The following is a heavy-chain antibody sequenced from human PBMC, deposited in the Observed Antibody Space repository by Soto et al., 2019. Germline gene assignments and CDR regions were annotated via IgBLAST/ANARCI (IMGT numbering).Heavy chain of an antibody. CDR3: ARVPFTGIAAAGPEERVGWFDP. CDR2: IYYSGST. J-gene: IGHJ5*02. V-gene: IGHV4-39*01. D-gene: IGHD6-13*01. CDR1: GGSISSSSYY. Sequence: SETLSLTCTVSGGSISSSSYYWGWIRQPPGKGLEWIGSIYYSGSTYYNPSLKSRVTISVDTSKNQFSLKLSSVTAADTAVYYCARVPFTGIAAAGPEERVGWFDPWGQGTLVTVS.